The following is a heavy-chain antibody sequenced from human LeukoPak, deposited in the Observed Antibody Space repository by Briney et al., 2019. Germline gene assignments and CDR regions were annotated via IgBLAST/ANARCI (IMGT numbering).Heavy chain of an antibody. V-gene: IGHV3-73*01. J-gene: IGHJ5*02. Sequence: GGSLRLSCTASGFTLSGSALHWVRQASGKGLEWVGRIKSKTNNYATAYTESVEGRFTISRDDSKNTAYLQMNSLKTEDTAVYYCTYDFWSAYEVDPWGQGTLVTVSS. CDR3: TYDFWSAYEVDP. CDR2: IKSKTNNYAT. CDR1: GFTLSGSA. D-gene: IGHD3-3*01.